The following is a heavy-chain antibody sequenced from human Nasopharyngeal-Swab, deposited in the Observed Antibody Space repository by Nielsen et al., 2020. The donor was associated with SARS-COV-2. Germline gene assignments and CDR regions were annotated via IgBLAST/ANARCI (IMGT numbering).Heavy chain of an antibody. D-gene: IGHD2-2*01. V-gene: IGHV1-2*06. CDR2: INPNSGGT. J-gene: IGHJ6*02. CDR3: ARDMARYCSSTSCYAPGAYYYYGMDV. Sequence: ASVKVSCKASGGTFSSYAISWVRQAPGQGLEWMGRINPNSGGTNYAQKFQSRVTMTRDTSISTAYMELSRLRSDDTAVYYCARDMARYCSSTSCYAPGAYYYYGMDVWGQGTTVTVSS. CDR1: GGTFSSYA.